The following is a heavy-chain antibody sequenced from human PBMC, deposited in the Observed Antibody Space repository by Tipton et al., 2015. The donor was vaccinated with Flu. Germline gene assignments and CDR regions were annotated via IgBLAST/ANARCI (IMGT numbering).Heavy chain of an antibody. V-gene: IGHV4-39*07. CDR3: AREEIAARPDYFDY. J-gene: IGHJ4*02. CDR1: GGSTSSSSYY. CDR2: IYYSGST. D-gene: IGHD6-6*01. Sequence: TLSLTCTVSGGSTSSSSYYWGWIRQPPGKGLEWIGSIYYSGSTYYNPSLKSRVTISVDTSKNQFSLKLSSVTAADTAVYYCAREEIAARPDYFDYWGQGTLVTVSS.